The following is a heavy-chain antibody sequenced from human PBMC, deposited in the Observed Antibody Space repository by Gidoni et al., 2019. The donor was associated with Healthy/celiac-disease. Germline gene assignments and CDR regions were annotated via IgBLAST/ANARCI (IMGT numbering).Heavy chain of an antibody. CDR2: IKQDGSEK. Sequence: EVQLVESGGGLVQPGGSLRLSCAASGCTVRSYWMSWVRKAPGKGLEWVANIKQDGSEKYYVDSVKARFTISRDNAKNSLYLQMNSLRAEDTAVYYCARDRITGTTYWFDPWGQGTLVTVSS. V-gene: IGHV3-7*03. J-gene: IGHJ5*02. D-gene: IGHD1-7*01. CDR3: ARDRITGTTYWFDP. CDR1: GCTVRSYW.